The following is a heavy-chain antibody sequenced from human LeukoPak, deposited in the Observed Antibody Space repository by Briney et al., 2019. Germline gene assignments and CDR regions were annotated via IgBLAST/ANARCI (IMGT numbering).Heavy chain of an antibody. J-gene: IGHJ4*02. CDR1: GFTFSSYG. V-gene: IGHV3-30*02. Sequence: QAGGSLRLSCAASGFTFSSYGMHWVRQAPGKGLEWVAFIRYDGSNQYYADSVKGRFTISRDSSRSTLYLQMNSLRGDDTAVYYCAKDMGYNTGWTRFDYWGQGTLVTVSS. D-gene: IGHD6-19*01. CDR2: IRYDGSNQ. CDR3: AKDMGYNTGWTRFDY.